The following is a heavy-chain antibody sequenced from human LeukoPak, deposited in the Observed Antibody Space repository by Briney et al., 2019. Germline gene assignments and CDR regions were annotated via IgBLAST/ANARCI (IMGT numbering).Heavy chain of an antibody. J-gene: IGHJ2*01. CDR2: SGGDGGST. Sequence: QPGGSLRLSCAVSEVTFSSYDMSWVRQAPGKGLEWVSASGGDGGSTYADSVKGRFTISRDNSKNTLYLQMNSLRAEDTATYYCAKALNYWYFDLWGRGNLVTVSS. CDR3: AKALNYWYFDL. V-gene: IGHV3-23*01. CDR1: EVTFSSYD.